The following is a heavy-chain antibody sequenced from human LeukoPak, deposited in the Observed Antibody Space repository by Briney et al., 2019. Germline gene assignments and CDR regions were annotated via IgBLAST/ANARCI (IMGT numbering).Heavy chain of an antibody. J-gene: IGHJ4*01. CDR3: AKEMAHSPHSSGTYWSDGGVGLDY. CDR2: ISSSSSYI. CDR1: GFTFSSYS. D-gene: IGHD3-10*01. Sequence: PGGSLRLSCAASGFTFSSYSMNWVRQAPGKGLEWVSSISSSSSYIYYADSVKGRFTISRDNAKNSLYLQMNSLRAEDTAVYYCAKEMAHSPHSSGTYWSDGGVGLDYWGHGTLVTVSS. V-gene: IGHV3-21*01.